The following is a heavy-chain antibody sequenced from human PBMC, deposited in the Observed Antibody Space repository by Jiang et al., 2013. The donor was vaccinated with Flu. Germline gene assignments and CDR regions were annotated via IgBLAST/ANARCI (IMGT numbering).Heavy chain of an antibody. Sequence: LLKPSETLSLTCTVSGGSISSSSYYWGWIRQPPGKGLEWIGSIYYSGSTYYNPSLKSRVTISVDTSKNQFSLKLSSVTAADTAVYYCARTGIRSTSRLRHVDYWGQGTLVTVSS. CDR1: GGSISSSSYY. V-gene: IGHV4-39*07. D-gene: IGHD4-17*01. J-gene: IGHJ4*02. CDR3: ARTGIRSTSRLRHVDY. CDR2: IYYSGST.